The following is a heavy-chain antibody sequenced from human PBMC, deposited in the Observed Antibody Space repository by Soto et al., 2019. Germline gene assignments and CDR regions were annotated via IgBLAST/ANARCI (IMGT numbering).Heavy chain of an antibody. CDR3: AALRGHEDCSSTSCPVDAFDI. J-gene: IGHJ3*02. V-gene: IGHV1-58*01. D-gene: IGHD2-2*01. CDR2: IVVGSGNT. Sequence: PGGSLRLSCKASGFTFTSSAVQWVRQARGQRLEWIGWIVVGSGNTNYAQKFQERVTITRDMSTSTAYMELSSLRSEDTAVYYCAALRGHEDCSSTSCPVDAFDIWGQGTMVTVSS. CDR1: GFTFTSSA.